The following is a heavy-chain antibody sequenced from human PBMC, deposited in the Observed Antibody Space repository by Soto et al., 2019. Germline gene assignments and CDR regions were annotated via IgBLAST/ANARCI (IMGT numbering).Heavy chain of an antibody. CDR2: ISYDGSNK. CDR3: ARDMVVLRYFDWLSRGYYYYGMDV. V-gene: IGHV3-30-3*01. CDR1: GFTFSSYA. D-gene: IGHD3-9*01. J-gene: IGHJ6*02. Sequence: PGGSLRLSCAASGFTFSSYAMHWVRQAPGKGLEWVAVISYDGSNKYYADSVKGRFTISRDNSKNTLYLQMNSLRAEDTAVYYCARDMVVLRYFDWLSRGYYYYGMDVWGQGTTVTVSS.